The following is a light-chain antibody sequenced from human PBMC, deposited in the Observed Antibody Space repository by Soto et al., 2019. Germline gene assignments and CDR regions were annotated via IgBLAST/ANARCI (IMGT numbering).Light chain of an antibody. V-gene: IGKV3-11*01. J-gene: IGKJ4*01. CDR1: QSVGSY. CDR2: DAS. CDR3: QQRSNLWLT. Sequence: EIVLTQSPATLSLSPGERATLSCRASQSVGSYLGWYQQKPGQAPRLLIYDASNRATGISARFSGSGSGTDFTLTISSLEPEDFAFYYCQQRSNLWLTFGGGTKVEMK.